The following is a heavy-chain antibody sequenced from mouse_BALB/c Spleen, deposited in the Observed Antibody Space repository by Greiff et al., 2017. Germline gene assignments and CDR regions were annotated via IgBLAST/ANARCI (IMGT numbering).Heavy chain of an antibody. CDR1: GDSITSGY. V-gene: IGHV3-8*02. J-gene: IGHJ1*01. CDR3: ARRDGYSWYFDV. Sequence: VQLKQSGPSLVKPSQTLSLTCSVTGDSITSGYWNWLRQFPGHKLEYMGYISYSGSTYYNPSLKSRISITRDPSKNQYYLQLNSVTTEDTATYYCARRDGYSWYFDVWGAGTTVTVSA. D-gene: IGHD2-3*01. CDR2: ISYSGST.